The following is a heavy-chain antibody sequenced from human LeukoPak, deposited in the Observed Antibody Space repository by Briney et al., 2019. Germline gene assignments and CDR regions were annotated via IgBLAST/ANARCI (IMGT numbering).Heavy chain of an antibody. D-gene: IGHD3-3*01. CDR1: GFTFNTHG. J-gene: IGHJ5*02. CDR3: AKDTAVQFLEPAS. CDR2: IWFDGSVK. V-gene: IGHV3-33*06. Sequence: PRGSLRLSCAASGFTFNTHGMHWVRQAPGKGLEWVAAIWFDGSVKHYSDAVKGRFTISRDNSLNTLYLQMNSLRVEDTAIYYCAKDTAVQFLEPASWGQGTLVTVSS.